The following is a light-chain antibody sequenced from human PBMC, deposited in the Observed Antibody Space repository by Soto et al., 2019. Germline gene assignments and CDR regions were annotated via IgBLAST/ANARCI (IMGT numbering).Light chain of an antibody. CDR1: QSVRSSY. V-gene: IGKV3-20*01. CDR2: DTS. J-gene: IGKJ3*01. Sequence: EIVLTQSPGTLSLSPGERATLSCRATQSVRSSYLAWYQRKPGQAPRLLIFDTSSRATGIPDRFSGSGSGTDFTLTISRLEPEDFGVYYCQHNGDSLGFTFGPGTKVEIK. CDR3: QHNGDSLGFT.